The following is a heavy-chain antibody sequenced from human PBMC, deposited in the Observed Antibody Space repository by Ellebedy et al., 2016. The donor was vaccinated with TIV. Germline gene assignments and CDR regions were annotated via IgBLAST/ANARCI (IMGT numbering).Heavy chain of an antibody. CDR2: IYQDGSEK. J-gene: IGHJ6*03. CDR3: ARGGAYGDYVPYYFYMDV. CDR1: GFVFSSYW. D-gene: IGHD5-12*01. Sequence: GESLKISCAASGFVFSSYWMTWIRQAPGKGLEWVANIYQDGSEKYYVESVRGRFTISRDHAKNLLYLHMKTLGAEDTAVYYCARGGAYGDYVPYYFYMDVWGKGTTVIVSS. V-gene: IGHV3-7*01.